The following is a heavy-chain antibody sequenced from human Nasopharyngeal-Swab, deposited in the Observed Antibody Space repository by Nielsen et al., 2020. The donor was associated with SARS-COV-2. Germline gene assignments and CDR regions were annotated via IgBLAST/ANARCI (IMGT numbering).Heavy chain of an antibody. CDR3: ARDSRGSGAPPFDY. CDR2: ISSSSSYI. V-gene: IGHV3-21*01. CDR1: GFTFSSYS. D-gene: IGHD3-10*01. Sequence: GGSLRLSCAASGFTFSSYSMNWVRQAPGKGLEWVSSISSSSSYIYYADSVKGRFTISRDNAKNSLYLQMNSLRAEDTAVYYCARDSRGSGAPPFDYWGQGTLVTVSS. J-gene: IGHJ4*02.